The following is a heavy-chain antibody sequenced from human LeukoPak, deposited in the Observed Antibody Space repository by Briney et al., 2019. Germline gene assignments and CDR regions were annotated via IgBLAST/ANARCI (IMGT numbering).Heavy chain of an antibody. J-gene: IGHJ4*02. CDR3: GRGRPRGYSGYVIDY. CDR1: GFTFSSYA. D-gene: IGHD5-12*01. V-gene: IGHV3-23*01. Sequence: GGSLRLSCAASGFTFSSYAMNWVRQSPGKGLEWVSAISNSGDRTYYADSVKGRFTISRDNSKNTLYLQMNSLRAEDTAAFYCGRGRPRGYSGYVIDYWGQGTPITVSS. CDR2: ISNSGDRT.